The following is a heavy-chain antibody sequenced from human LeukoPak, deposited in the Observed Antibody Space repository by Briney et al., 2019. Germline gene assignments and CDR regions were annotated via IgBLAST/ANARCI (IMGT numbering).Heavy chain of an antibody. CDR3: ARDREPIVVVPAATVPEYFQH. D-gene: IGHD2-2*01. CDR2: ISGSGGST. J-gene: IGHJ1*01. V-gene: IGHV3-23*01. CDR1: GFTFSSYA. Sequence: GGSLRLSCAASGFTFSSYAMSWVRQAPGKGLEWVSAISGSGGSTYYADSVKGRFTISRDNSKNTLYLQMNSLRAEDTAVYYCARDREPIVVVPAATVPEYFQHWGQGTLVTVSS.